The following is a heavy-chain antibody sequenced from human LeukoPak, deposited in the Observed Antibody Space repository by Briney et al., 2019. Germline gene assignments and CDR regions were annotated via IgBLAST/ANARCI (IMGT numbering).Heavy chain of an antibody. CDR2: INSDGSST. V-gene: IGHV3-74*01. CDR3: ARSDYYYDSSGYYTPYYFDY. D-gene: IGHD3-22*01. CDR1: GFTFSSYW. Sequence: GGSLRLSCAASGFTFSSYWMHWVRQAPGKGLVWVSRINSDGSSTSYADSVKGRFTISRDNSKNTLYLQMNSLRAEDTAVYYCARSDYYYDSSGYYTPYYFDYWGQGTLVTVSS. J-gene: IGHJ4*02.